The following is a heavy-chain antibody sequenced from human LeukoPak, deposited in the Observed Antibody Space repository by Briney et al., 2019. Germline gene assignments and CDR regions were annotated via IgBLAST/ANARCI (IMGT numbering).Heavy chain of an antibody. V-gene: IGHV3-7*01. J-gene: IGHJ4*02. CDR3: AREGLTSGEKWDVDIVPRWDY. CDR1: GFTFSSYW. CDR2: IKQDGSKK. D-gene: IGHD5-12*01. Sequence: PGGSLRLSCAASGFTFSSYWMSWVRQAPGKGLEWVANIKQDGSKKYYVDSVKGRFTISRDNTKNSLYLQMNSLRAEDTAVYYCAREGLTSGEKWDVDIVPRWDYWGQGTLVTVSS.